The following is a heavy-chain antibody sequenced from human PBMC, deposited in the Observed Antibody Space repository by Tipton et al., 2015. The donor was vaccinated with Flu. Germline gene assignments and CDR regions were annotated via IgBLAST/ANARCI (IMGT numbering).Heavy chain of an antibody. CDR3: ARIQGGYYGSESYDT. Sequence: TLSLTWSVSGGSISSYYWSWIRQPPGKGLEWIGYVFYTGSTDYNPSLKSRVTITVDTSKNQFSLELISVTAADTAVYYCARIQGGYYGSESYDTWGQGMLVTVSS. CDR2: VFYTGST. CDR1: GGSISSYY. V-gene: IGHV4-59*01. J-gene: IGHJ5*02. D-gene: IGHD3-10*01.